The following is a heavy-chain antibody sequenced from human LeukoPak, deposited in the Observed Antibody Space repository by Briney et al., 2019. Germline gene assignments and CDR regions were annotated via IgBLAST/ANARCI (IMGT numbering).Heavy chain of an antibody. CDR1: GFTFSGYW. Sequence: GGSLRLSCAASGFTFSGYWMRWVRQAPAKGQEWVANIKQDGSAKNYVDSVKGRFTVSRDNAKNSLYLQMNSLRAEDTAVYYCARESYYAMDVWGKGTTVTVSS. CDR3: ARESYYAMDV. V-gene: IGHV3-7*03. J-gene: IGHJ6*04. CDR2: IKQDGSAK.